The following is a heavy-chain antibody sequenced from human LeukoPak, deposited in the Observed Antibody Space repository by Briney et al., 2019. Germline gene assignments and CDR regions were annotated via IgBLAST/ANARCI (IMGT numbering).Heavy chain of an antibody. CDR2: IYYSGST. V-gene: IGHV4-59*01. CDR1: GDSISSYY. D-gene: IGHD1-26*01. Sequence: PSETLSLTCTVSGDSISSYYWSWIRQPPGKGLEWIGYIYYSGSTKYNPSLKSRVSISVDTSKSQFSLRPNSVTAADTAVYYCASSNSGSYNDAFDIWGQGTMVTVSS. CDR3: ASSNSGSYNDAFDI. J-gene: IGHJ3*02.